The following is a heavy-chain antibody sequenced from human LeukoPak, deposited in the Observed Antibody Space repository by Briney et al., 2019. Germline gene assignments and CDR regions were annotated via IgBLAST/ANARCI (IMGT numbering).Heavy chain of an antibody. J-gene: IGHJ3*02. Sequence: ASVKVSCKASGYTFTSYGISWVRQAPGQGLEWTGWINPNSGGTNYAQKFQGRVTMTRDTSISTAYMELSRLRSDDTAVYYCARPITMIVVQDAFDIWGQGTMVTVSS. D-gene: IGHD3-22*01. V-gene: IGHV1-2*02. CDR3: ARPITMIVVQDAFDI. CDR1: GYTFTSYG. CDR2: INPNSGGT.